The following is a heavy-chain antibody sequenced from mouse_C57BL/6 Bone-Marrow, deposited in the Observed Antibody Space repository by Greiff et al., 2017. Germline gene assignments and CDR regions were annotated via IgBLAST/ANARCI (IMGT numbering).Heavy chain of an antibody. J-gene: IGHJ1*03. V-gene: IGHV1-63*01. CDR1: GYTFTNYW. CDR3: ARWLSTVGGGYFDV. CDR2: IYPGGGYT. D-gene: IGHD1-1*01. Sequence: QVQLKESGAELVRPGTSVKMSCTASGYTFTNYWIGWAKQRPGHGLEWIGDIYPGGGYTNYNEKFKGKATLTADKSSSTAYMQFSSLTSEDSAIYYCARWLSTVGGGYFDVWGTGTTVTVSS.